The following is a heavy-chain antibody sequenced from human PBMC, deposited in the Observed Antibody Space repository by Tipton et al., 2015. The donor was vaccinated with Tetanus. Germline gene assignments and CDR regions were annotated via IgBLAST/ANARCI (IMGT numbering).Heavy chain of an antibody. V-gene: IGHV4-59*08. Sequence: TLSLTCTVSGGSISSYYWSWIRQPPGKGLEWIGYTYYSGGTNYNPSLKSRVTILVDTSKNQFSLKLSSVTAADTAVYYCARQITAADAFDTWGQGTMVTVSS. CDR1: GGSISSYY. CDR3: ARQITAADAFDT. J-gene: IGHJ3*02. D-gene: IGHD3-16*01. CDR2: TYYSGGT.